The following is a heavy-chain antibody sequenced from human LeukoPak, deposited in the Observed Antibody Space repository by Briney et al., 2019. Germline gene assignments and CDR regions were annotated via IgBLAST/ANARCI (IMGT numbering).Heavy chain of an antibody. J-gene: IGHJ5*02. CDR1: GGTFSSYA. D-gene: IGHD3-3*01. CDR2: IIPIFGTA. Sequence: GASVKVSCKASGGTFSSYAISWVRQAPGQGLEWMGGIIPIFGTANYAQKFQGRVTITADESTSTAYMELSSLRSEDTAVYYCARAPLEWLYANWFDPWGQGTLVTVSS. CDR3: ARAPLEWLYANWFDP. V-gene: IGHV1-69*13.